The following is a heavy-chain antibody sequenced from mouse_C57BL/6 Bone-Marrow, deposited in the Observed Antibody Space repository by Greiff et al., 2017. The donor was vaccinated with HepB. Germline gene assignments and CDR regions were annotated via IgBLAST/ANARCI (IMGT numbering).Heavy chain of an antibody. CDR2: IDPETGGT. V-gene: IGHV1-15*01. Sequence: QVHVKQSGAELVRPGASVTLSCKASGYTFTDYEMHWVKQTPVHGLEWIGAIDPETGGTAYNQKFKGKAILTADESSSTAYMELRSLTSEDSAVYYCTRAFYYYGSSYWFAYWGQGTLVTVSA. J-gene: IGHJ3*01. CDR3: TRAFYYYGSSYWFAY. CDR1: GYTFTDYE. D-gene: IGHD1-1*01.